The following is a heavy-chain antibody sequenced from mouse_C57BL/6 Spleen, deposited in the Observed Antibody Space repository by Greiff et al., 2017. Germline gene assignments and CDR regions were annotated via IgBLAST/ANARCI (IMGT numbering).Heavy chain of an antibody. Sequence: SGAELVRPGASVKMSCKASGYTFTSYNMHWVKQTPRQGLEWIGAIYPGNGDTSYNQKFKGKATLTVDKSSSTAYMQLSSLTSEDSAVYFCARWGFITTVVEGYYAMDYWGQGTSVTVSS. V-gene: IGHV1-12*01. D-gene: IGHD1-1*01. J-gene: IGHJ4*01. CDR1: GYTFTSYN. CDR3: ARWGFITTVVEGYYAMDY. CDR2: IYPGNGDT.